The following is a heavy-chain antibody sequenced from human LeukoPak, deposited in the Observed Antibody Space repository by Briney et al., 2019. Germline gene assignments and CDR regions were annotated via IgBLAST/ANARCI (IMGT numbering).Heavy chain of an antibody. CDR2: IYYSGST. CDR3: ARVAGQWLERDYYYYYGMDV. D-gene: IGHD6-19*01. Sequence: SETLSPTCTVSGGSISSYYWSWIRQPPGKGLEWIGYIYYSGSTNYNPSLKSRVTISVDTSKNQFSLKLSSVTAADTAVYYCARVAGQWLERDYYYYYGMDVWGQGTTVTVSS. CDR1: GGSISSYY. J-gene: IGHJ6*02. V-gene: IGHV4-59*01.